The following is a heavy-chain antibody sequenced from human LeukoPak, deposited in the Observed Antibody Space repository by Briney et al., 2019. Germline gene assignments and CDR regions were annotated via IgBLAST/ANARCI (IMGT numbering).Heavy chain of an antibody. CDR2: VSHNGPDK. J-gene: IGHJ4*02. V-gene: IGHV3-30-3*01. Sequence: GGSPRLSCAASGFTFSSYTMHWVRQAPGKGLEWVAVVSHNGPDKYYADSVKGRFTISRDNSKNTLYSQMSSLRADDTAVYYCARDDYWGQGTLVTVSS. CDR1: GFTFSSYT. CDR3: ARDDY.